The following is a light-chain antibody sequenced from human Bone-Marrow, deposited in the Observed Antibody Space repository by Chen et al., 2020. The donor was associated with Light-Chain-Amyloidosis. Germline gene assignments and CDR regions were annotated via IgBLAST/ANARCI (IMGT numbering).Light chain of an antibody. V-gene: IGLV3-25*03. CDR1: DLPTKY. Sequence: ALTQPPSASVSPGQTAWTPDSGDDLPTKYAYWYQQKPGQAPVLVIHRDTERPSGISERFPGSSSGTTATLTISGVQAEDEADYHCQSADSSGTYEVIFGGGTKLTVL. CDR3: QSADSSGTYEVI. CDR2: RDT. J-gene: IGLJ2*01.